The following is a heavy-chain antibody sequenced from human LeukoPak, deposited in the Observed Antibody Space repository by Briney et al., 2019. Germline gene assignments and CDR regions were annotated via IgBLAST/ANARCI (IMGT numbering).Heavy chain of an antibody. CDR3: TRLPGYSSGWYFPYDY. V-gene: IGHV3-49*04. Sequence: GGSLRLSCTASGFTFGDYAMSWVRQAPGKGLEWVGFIRSKAYGGTTEYAASVKGRFTISRDDSKSIAYLQMNNLKTEDTAVYYCTRLPGYSSGWYFPYDYWGQGTLVTVSS. CDR1: GFTFGDYA. D-gene: IGHD6-19*01. J-gene: IGHJ4*02. CDR2: IRSKAYGGTT.